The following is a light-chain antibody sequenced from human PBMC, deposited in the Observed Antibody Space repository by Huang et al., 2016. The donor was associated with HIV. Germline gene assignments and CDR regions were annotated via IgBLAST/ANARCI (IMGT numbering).Light chain of an antibody. CDR1: QSISSL. CDR3: QQYNSYPWT. CDR2: KAS. Sequence: DIQMTQSPSTLSASVGDRVTITCRASQSISSLLAWYQQKPGKAPKLLIYKASSLESGVPSRFSGSGSGTEFTLTMSSLQPDDFATYYCQQYNSYPWTFGQGTKVEIK. J-gene: IGKJ1*01. V-gene: IGKV1-5*03.